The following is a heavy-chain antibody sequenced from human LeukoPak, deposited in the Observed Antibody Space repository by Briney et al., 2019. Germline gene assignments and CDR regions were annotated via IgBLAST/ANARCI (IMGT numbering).Heavy chain of an antibody. J-gene: IGHJ4*02. CDR1: GFSFSSCA. Sequence: GGSLRLSCAASGFSFSSCAMHWVRQAPGKGLEWVAVIRYDGSNKYYADSVKGRFTISRDNSKNTLYLQMNSLRAEDTAVYYCAKGYCSGGNCYNFDYWGQGALVTVSS. D-gene: IGHD2-15*01. CDR2: IRYDGSNK. V-gene: IGHV3-30*02. CDR3: AKGYCSGGNCYNFDY.